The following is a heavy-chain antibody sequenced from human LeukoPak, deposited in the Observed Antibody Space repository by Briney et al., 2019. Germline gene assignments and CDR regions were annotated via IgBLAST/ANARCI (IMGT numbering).Heavy chain of an antibody. CDR3: ARRVTDAFDV. D-gene: IGHD2-21*02. V-gene: IGHV4-34*01. J-gene: IGHJ3*01. CDR1: GGSFSGYY. Sequence: SETLSLTCAVYGGSFSGYYWSWIRQPPGKGLEWIGEIYHSGSTNYNPSLKSRVTISVDKSKNQFSLKLSSVTAADTAVYYCARRVTDAFDVWGQGTMVTVSS. CDR2: IYHSGST.